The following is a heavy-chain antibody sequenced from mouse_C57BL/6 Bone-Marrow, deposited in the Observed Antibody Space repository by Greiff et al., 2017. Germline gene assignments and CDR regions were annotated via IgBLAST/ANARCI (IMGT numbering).Heavy chain of an antibody. V-gene: IGHV5-17*01. D-gene: IGHD1-1*01. CDR1: GFTFSDYG. J-gene: IGHJ1*03. Sequence: EVKLVESGGGLVKPGGSLKLSCAASGFTFSDYGMHWVRQAPEKGLEWVAYISSGSSTIYYADTVKGRFTISRDNAKNTLFLQRTSLGSEDTAMYYCARVTVVATFYWYFDVWGTGTTVSDSS. CDR3: ARVTVVATFYWYFDV. CDR2: ISSGSSTI.